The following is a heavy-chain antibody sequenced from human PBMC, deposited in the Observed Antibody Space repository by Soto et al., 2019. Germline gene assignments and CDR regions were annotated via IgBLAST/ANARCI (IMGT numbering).Heavy chain of an antibody. J-gene: IGHJ4*02. Sequence: QLQLQESGSGLVKPSQTLSLTCAVSGGYISSGGYSWSWIRQPPGKGLEWIGNIYYSGSTYYNPSLKSRVIISVDRSKNQFSLELSSVTAADTAAYYCARVAGSGWYDGWGQGTLVTVSS. CDR1: GGYISSGGYS. CDR2: IYYSGST. V-gene: IGHV4-30-2*01. D-gene: IGHD6-19*01. CDR3: ARVAGSGWYDG.